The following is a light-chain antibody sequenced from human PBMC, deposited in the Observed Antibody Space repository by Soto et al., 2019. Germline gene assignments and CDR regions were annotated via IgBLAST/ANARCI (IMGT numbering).Light chain of an antibody. Sequence: VGLTQYHDTLSLSPGERATLSCMASQSVSSYLAWYQQKPGQAPRLLIYDASNRATGIPARFSGSGSGTDFTLTISSLEPEDFAVYYCQQRSNWPPITFGQGTLLEIK. CDR2: DAS. CDR1: QSVSSY. J-gene: IGKJ5*01. V-gene: IGKV3-11*01. CDR3: QQRSNWPPIT.